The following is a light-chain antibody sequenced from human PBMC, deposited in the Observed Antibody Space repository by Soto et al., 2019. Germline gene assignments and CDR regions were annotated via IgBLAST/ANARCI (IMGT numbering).Light chain of an antibody. CDR1: QSVSSY. CDR2: DAS. J-gene: IGKJ4*01. V-gene: IGKV3-11*01. Sequence: EIVLTQSPATLSLSPGERATLSCRASQSVSSYLAWYPQNPGQAPRLLIYDASNRATGVPARFSGSGSGTDFTLTISSLAPEDFAVYYCQQRSNWPLTFGGGTKVEIK. CDR3: QQRSNWPLT.